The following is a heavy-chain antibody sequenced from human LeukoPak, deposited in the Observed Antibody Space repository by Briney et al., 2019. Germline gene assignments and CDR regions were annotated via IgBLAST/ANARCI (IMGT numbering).Heavy chain of an antibody. CDR1: GFTFKGYA. J-gene: IGHJ4*02. CDR3: AKGMESSGWYRLYYFDY. Sequence: GGTLRLSSAASGFTFKGYAMSWVPPAPGKGREWVLGICGSGGSPYYTHPVKGRFTIYRANSKNTLYLRMNRLTAEDTAVYSLAKGMESSGWYRLYYFDYWGQGTLVTVSS. V-gene: IGHV3-23*01. CDR2: ICGSGGSP. D-gene: IGHD6-19*01.